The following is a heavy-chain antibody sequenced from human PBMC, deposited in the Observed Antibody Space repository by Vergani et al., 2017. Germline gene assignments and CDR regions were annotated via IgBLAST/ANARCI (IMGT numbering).Heavy chain of an antibody. J-gene: IGHJ4*02. CDR3: AKETGTTYYFDY. CDR1: GFTFDDYA. D-gene: IGHD1-7*01. CDR2: ISWNSGSI. V-gene: IGHV3-9*01. Sequence: VQLVQSGGGLVQPGRSLRLSCAASGFTFDDYAMHWVRQAPGKGLEWVSGISWNSGSIGYADSVKGRFTISRDNAKNSLYLQMNSLRAEDTALYYCAKETGTTYYFDYWGQGTLVTVSS.